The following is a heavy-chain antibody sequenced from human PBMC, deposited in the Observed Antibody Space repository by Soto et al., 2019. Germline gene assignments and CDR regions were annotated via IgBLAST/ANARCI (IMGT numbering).Heavy chain of an antibody. D-gene: IGHD6-13*01. J-gene: IGHJ4*02. Sequence: EVQLVESGGGLVQPGRSLRLSCAASGFTFDDYAMHWVRQAPGKGLGWVSGISWNSGSIGYAGSVKGRFTISRDNAKNSLYLQMNSLRAEDTALYYCAKDSSSSWYYFDYWGQGTLVTVSS. V-gene: IGHV3-9*01. CDR1: GFTFDDYA. CDR3: AKDSSSSWYYFDY. CDR2: ISWNSGSI.